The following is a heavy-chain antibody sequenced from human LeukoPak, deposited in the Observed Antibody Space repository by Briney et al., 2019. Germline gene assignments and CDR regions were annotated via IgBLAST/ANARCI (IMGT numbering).Heavy chain of an antibody. CDR2: IYYSGST. CDR1: GGSISSSSYY. CDR3: ARDNIYDSSGYYFRWFDY. J-gene: IGHJ5*01. D-gene: IGHD3-22*01. V-gene: IGHV4-39*07. Sequence: PSETLSLTCTVSGGSISSSSYYWGWIRQPPGKGLEWIGSIYYSGSTYYNPSLKSRVTISVDTSKNQFSLKLSSVTAADTAVYYCARDNIYDSSGYYFRWFDYWGQGTLVTVSS.